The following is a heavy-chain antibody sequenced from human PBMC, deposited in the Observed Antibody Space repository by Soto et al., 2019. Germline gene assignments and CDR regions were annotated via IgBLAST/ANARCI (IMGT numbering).Heavy chain of an antibody. D-gene: IGHD6-19*01. Sequence: QVQLLQSGAEVKKPGSSVRVSCEASGGTFRTYAISWVRQAPGQGLEWMGEIIPIFGKVNYAQKFQGRVTITADESTTTVYMDLRSLTSEDTAVYYCAKGAVAGTPTSYYYYGMDVWGPGTTVTVS. V-gene: IGHV1-69*12. J-gene: IGHJ6*02. CDR1: GGTFRTYA. CDR3: AKGAVAGTPTSYYYYGMDV. CDR2: IIPIFGKV.